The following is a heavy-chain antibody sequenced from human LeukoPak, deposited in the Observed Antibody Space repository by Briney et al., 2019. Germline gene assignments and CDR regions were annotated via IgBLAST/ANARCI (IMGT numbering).Heavy chain of an antibody. CDR1: GFTFSSYS. CDR3: ARDAGMIVVVINYFDY. CDR2: ISSSSSYI. V-gene: IGHV3-21*01. Sequence: GGSLRLSCAASGFTFSSYSMNWVRQAPGKGLEWVSSISSSSSYIYYADSVKGRFTISRDNAKNSLYLQMNSLRAEDTAVYYCARDAGMIVVVINYFDYWGQGTLVTVSS. J-gene: IGHJ4*02. D-gene: IGHD3-22*01.